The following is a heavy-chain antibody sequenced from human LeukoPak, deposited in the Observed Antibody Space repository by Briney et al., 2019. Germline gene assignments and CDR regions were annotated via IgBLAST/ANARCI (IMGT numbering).Heavy chain of an antibody. J-gene: IGHJ4*02. CDR3: ARDLSELYDSSGYYYGHFDY. V-gene: IGHV3-20*04. Sequence: PGGSLRLSCAASGFTFDDYGMSWVRQAPGKGLEWVSGINWNGGSTGYADSVKGRFTISRDNAKNSLYLQMNSLRAEDTAVYYCARDLSELYDSSGYYYGHFDYWGQGTLVTVSS. CDR2: INWNGGST. D-gene: IGHD3-22*01. CDR1: GFTFDDYG.